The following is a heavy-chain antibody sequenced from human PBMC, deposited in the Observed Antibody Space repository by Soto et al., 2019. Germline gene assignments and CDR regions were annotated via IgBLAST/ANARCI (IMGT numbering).Heavy chain of an antibody. CDR3: ATWLLREHAFDI. D-gene: IGHD2-15*01. Sequence: PGGSLRLSCPGSGFIVNGKKYITWVRQAPGKGLDWVSGFYLSDGTYYADSVKGRFTDSIDSSKNTVYLQMNNLSPEDTAVYYCATWLLREHAFDIWGLGTMVTVSS. CDR1: GFIVNGKKY. J-gene: IGHJ3*02. V-gene: IGHV3-53*01. CDR2: FYLSDGT.